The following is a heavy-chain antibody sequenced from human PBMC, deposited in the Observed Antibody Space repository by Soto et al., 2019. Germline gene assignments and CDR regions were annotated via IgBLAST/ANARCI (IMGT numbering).Heavy chain of an antibody. D-gene: IGHD1-26*01. CDR3: AKDGGGSYYRRWFDP. CDR2: MNPNSGNT. V-gene: IGHV1-8*01. J-gene: IGHJ5*02. Sequence: EASVKVSCKASGYTFTSYDINWVRQATGQGLEWMGWMNPNSGNTGYAQKFQGRVTMTRNTSISTAYMELSSLRSEDTAVYYCAKDGGGSYYRRWFDPWGQGTLVTVSS. CDR1: GYTFTSYD.